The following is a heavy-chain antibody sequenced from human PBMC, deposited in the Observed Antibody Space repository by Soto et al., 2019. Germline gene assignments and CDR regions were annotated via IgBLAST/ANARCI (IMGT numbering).Heavy chain of an antibody. CDR2: ISYDGSNK. CDR1: GFTFSSYA. CDR3: ARVVGSGWYYYYYGMDV. J-gene: IGHJ6*02. V-gene: IGHV3-30-3*01. Sequence: GGSLRLSCAASGFTFSSYAMHWVRQAPGKGLEWVAVISYDGSNKYYADSVKGRFTISRDNSKNTLYLQMNSLRAEDTAVYYCARVVGSGWYYYYYGMDVWGQGTTVTVSS. D-gene: IGHD6-19*01.